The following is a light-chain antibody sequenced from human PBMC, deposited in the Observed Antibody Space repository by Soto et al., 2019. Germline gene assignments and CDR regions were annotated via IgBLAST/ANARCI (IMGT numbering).Light chain of an antibody. CDR3: QLYDNLLLT. J-gene: IGKJ4*01. CDR1: QDISNH. CDR2: VAS. V-gene: IGKV1-33*01. Sequence: DIQMTQSPSSRSASVGDRVTITCQASQDISNHLNWYQQKPGKAPKLLIHVASNLDTGVPSRFSGSGSGTEFTFTISSLQPEDVATYYCQLYDNLLLTFAGGTKVDIK.